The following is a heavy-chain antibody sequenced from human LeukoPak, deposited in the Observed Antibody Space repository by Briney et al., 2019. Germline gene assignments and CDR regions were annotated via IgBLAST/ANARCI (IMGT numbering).Heavy chain of an antibody. CDR3: ARSSGRYIGY. V-gene: IGHV3-48*04. J-gene: IGHJ4*02. CDR1: GFTFSSYG. D-gene: IGHD6-19*01. Sequence: GGSLRLSCAASGFTFSSYGMHWVRQAPGKGLEWVSYISSSGSTMYYADSVKGRFTISRDNAKNSLYLQMNSLRAEDTAVYYCARSSGRYIGYWGQGTLVTVSS. CDR2: ISSSGSTM.